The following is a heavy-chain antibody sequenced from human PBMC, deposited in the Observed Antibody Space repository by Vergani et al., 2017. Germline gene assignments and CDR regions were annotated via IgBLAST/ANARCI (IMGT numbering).Heavy chain of an antibody. CDR2: IYYSGST. CDR3: ARRHADFWSGYNWFDP. J-gene: IGHJ5*02. V-gene: IGHV4-59*05. CDR1: GGSISSYY. D-gene: IGHD3-3*01. Sequence: QVQLQESGPGLVKPSQTLSLTCTVSGGSISSYYWSWIRQPPGKGLEWIGSIYYSGSTYYNPSHKSRVTISVDTSKNQFSLKLSSVTAADTAVYYCARRHADFWSGYNWFDPWGQGTLVTVSS.